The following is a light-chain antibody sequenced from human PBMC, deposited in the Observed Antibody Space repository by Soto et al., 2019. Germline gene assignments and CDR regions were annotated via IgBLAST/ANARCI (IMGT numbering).Light chain of an antibody. V-gene: IGKV3-15*01. CDR1: QSVSSN. J-gene: IGKJ4*01. Sequence: IVMTQSPVTPSVSPGETTTLSCRASQSVSSNLAWYQQKPGQTPKLLIYVASTRATGIPTRFSGSGSGTEFTLTISSLQSEDFSVYYCQQYNVWPLTFGGGTKVEFK. CDR2: VAS. CDR3: QQYNVWPLT.